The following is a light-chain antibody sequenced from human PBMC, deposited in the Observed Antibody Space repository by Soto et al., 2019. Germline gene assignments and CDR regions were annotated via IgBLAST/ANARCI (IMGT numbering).Light chain of an antibody. CDR1: SSDVGGYNY. CDR3: SSYTSASTRV. J-gene: IGLJ2*01. Sequence: QSALTQPASVSGSPGQSITISCTGTSSDVGGYNYVSWYQQHQGKAPKVMIYDVSNRPSGVSNRFSGSKSGNTASLTISGLQAEYEADYYCSSYTSASTRVFGGGTKLTVL. V-gene: IGLV2-14*01. CDR2: DVS.